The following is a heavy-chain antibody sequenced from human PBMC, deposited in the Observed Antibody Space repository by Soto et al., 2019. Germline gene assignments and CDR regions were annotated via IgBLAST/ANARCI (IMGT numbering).Heavy chain of an antibody. CDR3: XRVELDSSSRPNNWFDP. Sequence: KPSETLSLTCTVSGGSISSGDYYWSWIRQPPGKGLEWIGYIYYSGSTYYNPSLKSRVTISVDTSKNQFSLKLSSVTAADTAVYYCXRVELDSSSRPNNWFDPWGQGTLVTVSS. J-gene: IGHJ5*02. CDR1: GGSISSGDYY. CDR2: IYYSGST. V-gene: IGHV4-30-4*01. D-gene: IGHD6-13*01.